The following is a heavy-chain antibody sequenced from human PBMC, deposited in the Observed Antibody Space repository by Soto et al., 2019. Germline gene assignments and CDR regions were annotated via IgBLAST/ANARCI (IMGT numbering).Heavy chain of an antibody. V-gene: IGHV1-69*01. Sequence: QVQLVQSGAEVKKPGSSVKVSCKASGGTFSSYAISWVRQAPGQGLEWMGGIIPIFGTANYAQKFQGRVTITADESTSTAYMELSSLRSEETAVYYCARGYCTNGVCYGNNWFDPWGQGTLVTVSS. CDR2: IIPIFGTA. J-gene: IGHJ5*02. CDR1: GGTFSSYA. CDR3: ARGYCTNGVCYGNNWFDP. D-gene: IGHD2-8*01.